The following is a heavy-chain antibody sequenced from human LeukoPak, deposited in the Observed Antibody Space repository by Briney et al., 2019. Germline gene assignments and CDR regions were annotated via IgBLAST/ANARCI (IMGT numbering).Heavy chain of an antibody. J-gene: IGHJ4*02. V-gene: IGHV3-66*01. Sequence: GGSLRLSCVASGFTVSSNYMSWVRQAPGKGLEWVSVIYSGGSTYYADSVKGRFTISRDNSKNTLYLQMNSLRAEDTAVYYCASGAVAGIFDYWGQGTLVTVSS. CDR3: ASGAVAGIFDY. D-gene: IGHD6-19*01. CDR2: IYSGGST. CDR1: GFTVSSNY.